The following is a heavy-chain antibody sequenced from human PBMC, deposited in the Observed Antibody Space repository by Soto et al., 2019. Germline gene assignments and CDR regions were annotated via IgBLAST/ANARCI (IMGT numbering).Heavy chain of an antibody. V-gene: IGHV3-23*01. CDR1: GLTVSSYS. D-gene: IGHD3-10*01. CDR3: AKSGGYSRRDTYYGMDV. CDR2: ISGSGGST. Sequence: HPXGLLRLAVAASGLTVSSYSVSGARQATGKGLEWVSAISGSGGSTYSADSVKGRFTISRDNSKNTLYLQMNSLRAEDTAVYYCAKSGGYSRRDTYYGMDVCGQGTTVTVSS. J-gene: IGHJ6*01.